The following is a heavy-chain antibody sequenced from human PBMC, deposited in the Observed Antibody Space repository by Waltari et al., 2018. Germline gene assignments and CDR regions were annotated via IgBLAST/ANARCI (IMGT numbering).Heavy chain of an antibody. CDR2: INQVGTDK. D-gene: IGHD6-19*01. V-gene: IGHV3-7*01. CDR1: GFHFSTYW. J-gene: IGHJ4*02. Sequence: EVQLVESGGDLVQPGGSLRLSCAASGFHFSTYWMTWIRQAPGKGLEWVANINQVGTDKYYVDSVKGRFTISRDNARNSLYLQMNSLRVEDTAFYYCARASAVAGTRDYWGQGTLVTVSS. CDR3: ARASAVAGTRDY.